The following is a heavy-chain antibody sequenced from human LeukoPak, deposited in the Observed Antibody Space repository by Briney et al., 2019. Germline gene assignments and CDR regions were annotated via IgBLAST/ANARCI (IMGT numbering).Heavy chain of an antibody. CDR3: ARASIDPENWFDP. Sequence: SVKLSCKASGGTFSSYAISWVRHAPAQGLEWMGGIIPIFGTANYAQKFQDRLTITADASPRTAYMEVGSQRSEDTAVYFCARASIDPENWFDPWGQGTLVTVSS. D-gene: IGHD6-6*01. V-gene: IGHV1-69*13. J-gene: IGHJ5*02. CDR1: GGTFSSYA. CDR2: IIPIFGTA.